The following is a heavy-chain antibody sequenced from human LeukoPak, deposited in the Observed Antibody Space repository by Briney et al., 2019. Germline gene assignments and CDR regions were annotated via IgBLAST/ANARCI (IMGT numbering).Heavy chain of an antibody. D-gene: IGHD3-10*01. J-gene: IGHJ4*02. CDR3: ARHGFSYPFDY. CDR1: GGSISSYY. Sequence: NPSETLSLTCTVSGGSISSYYWTWIRQPAGKGLELIGRIYTSGSTNYNPSLKSRVTMSVDTSKNQFSLKLSSVTAADTAVYYCARHGFSYPFDYWGQGTLVTVSS. CDR2: IYTSGST. V-gene: IGHV4-4*07.